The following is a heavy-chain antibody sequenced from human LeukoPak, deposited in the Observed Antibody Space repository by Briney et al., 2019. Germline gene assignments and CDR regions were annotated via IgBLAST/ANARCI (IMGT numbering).Heavy chain of an antibody. D-gene: IGHD1-26*01. J-gene: IGHJ4*02. CDR2: ISGSGGST. CDR1: GFTFSDYY. Sequence: GGSLRLSCAASGFTFSDYYMSWIRQAPGKGLEWVSAISGSGGSTYYADSVKGRFTISRDNSKNTLYLQMNSLRAEDTAVYYCAKKDSGSYHWGQGTLVTVSS. V-gene: IGHV3-23*01. CDR3: AKKDSGSYH.